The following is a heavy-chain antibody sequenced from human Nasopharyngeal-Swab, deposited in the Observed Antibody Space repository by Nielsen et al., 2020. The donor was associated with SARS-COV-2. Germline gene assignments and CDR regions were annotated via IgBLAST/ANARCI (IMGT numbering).Heavy chain of an antibody. CDR1: GFTFSSYG. J-gene: IGHJ1*01. CDR3: AKDAGGSGSYYDGYFQH. V-gene: IGHV3-33*06. D-gene: IGHD1-26*01. CDR2: IWYDGSNK. Sequence: LSLTCAASGFTFSSYGMHWVRQAPGKGLEWVAVIWYDGSNKYYADSVKGRFTISRDNSKNTLYLQMNSLRAEDTAVYYCAKDAGGSGSYYDGYFQHWGQGTLVTVSS.